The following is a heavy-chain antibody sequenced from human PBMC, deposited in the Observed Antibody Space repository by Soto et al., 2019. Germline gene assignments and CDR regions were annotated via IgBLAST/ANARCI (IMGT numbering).Heavy chain of an antibody. CDR2: MNPNSGNT. J-gene: IGHJ5*02. D-gene: IGHD3-22*01. CDR3: ARGRGYYDSSGYYSDRTNWFDP. CDR1: GGTFSSYA. Sequence: ASVKVSCKASGGTFSSYAISWVRQAPGQGLEWMGWMNPNSGNTGYAQKFQGRVTMTRNTSISTAYMELSSLRSEDTAVYYCARGRGYYDSSGYYSDRTNWFDPWGQGSLVTSPQ. V-gene: IGHV1-8*02.